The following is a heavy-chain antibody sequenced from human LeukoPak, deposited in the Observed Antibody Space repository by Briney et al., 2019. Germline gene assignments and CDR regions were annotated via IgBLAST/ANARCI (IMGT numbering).Heavy chain of an antibody. D-gene: IGHD6-13*01. CDR3: AKNGVERGYGSSQYFGGIDF. V-gene: IGHV3-23*01. CDR1: GFTFSIYA. Sequence: GGSLRLSCVASGFTFSIYAMTWVRQTPEKGLEWVSSISGRGVNTYYADSVKSRFTLSRDNSKNTLSLHMNSLRPEDTGIYYCAKNGVERGYGSSQYFGGIDFWGQGTLVTVSS. J-gene: IGHJ4*02. CDR2: ISGRGVNT.